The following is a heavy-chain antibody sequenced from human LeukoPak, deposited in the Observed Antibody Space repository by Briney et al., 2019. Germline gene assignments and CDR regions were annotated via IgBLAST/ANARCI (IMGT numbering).Heavy chain of an antibody. J-gene: IGHJ4*02. CDR3: ATDDGQQQLVRHY. CDR1: GYTLTELS. Sequence: GASVKVSCKVSGYTLTELSMHWVRQAPGKGLEWMGGFDPEDGETIYAQKFQGRVTITEDTSTDTAYMELSSLRSEDTAVYHCATDDGQQQLVRHYWGQGTLVTVSS. D-gene: IGHD6-13*01. V-gene: IGHV1-24*01. CDR2: FDPEDGET.